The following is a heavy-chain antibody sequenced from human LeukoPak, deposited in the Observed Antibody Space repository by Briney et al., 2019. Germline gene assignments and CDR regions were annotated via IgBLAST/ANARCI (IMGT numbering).Heavy chain of an antibody. J-gene: IGHJ4*02. CDR1: GYSISSGFY. D-gene: IGHD3-22*01. CDR3: ARDFDYYDSSGYLSY. Sequence: SETLSLTCTVSGYSISSGFYWGWIRQPPGKGLEWIGSIYYSGSTYYNPSLKSRVTISVDTSKNQFSLKLSSVTAADTAVYYCARDFDYYDSSGYLSYWGQGTLVTVSS. CDR2: IYYSGST. V-gene: IGHV4-38-2*02.